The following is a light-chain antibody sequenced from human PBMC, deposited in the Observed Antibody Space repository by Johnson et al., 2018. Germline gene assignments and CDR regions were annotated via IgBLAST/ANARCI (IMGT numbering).Light chain of an antibody. Sequence: QSVLTQPPSVSAAPGQKVTISCSGSSSNIGNNYVSWYQQLPGTAPKLLIYENNKRPSGIPDRFSGSKSGTPATLGITGLQTGDEADYYCGTGDSSLSAGKVLGTGTKVTVL. CDR1: SSNIGNNY. CDR2: ENN. V-gene: IGLV1-51*02. CDR3: GTGDSSLSAGKV. J-gene: IGLJ1*01.